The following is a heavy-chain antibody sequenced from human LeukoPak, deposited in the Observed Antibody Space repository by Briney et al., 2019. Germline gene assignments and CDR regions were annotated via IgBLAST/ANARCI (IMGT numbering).Heavy chain of an antibody. CDR2: ISWNSGSI. D-gene: IGHD6-19*01. J-gene: IGHJ6*02. Sequence: RSLRLSCAASGFTFSSYAMHWVRQPPGKGLEWVSGISWNSGSIDYADSVKGRFTISRDNAKNTLYLQMNSLRAEDTAVYYCAKRRQWLASPYYYYGMDVWGQGTTVTVSS. CDR3: AKRRQWLASPYYYYGMDV. V-gene: IGHV3-9*01. CDR1: GFTFSSYA.